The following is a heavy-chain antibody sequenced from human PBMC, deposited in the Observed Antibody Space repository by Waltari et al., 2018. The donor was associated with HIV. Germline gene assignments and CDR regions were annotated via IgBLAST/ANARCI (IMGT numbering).Heavy chain of an antibody. CDR2: IRYDGSNE. Sequence: QVQLVESGGGVVQPGGSLRLSCATSGFSFSSYGLHWVRQAPGKGLEWVAFIRYDGSNEYYADSAKGRFTISRDNSKNTLYLQMNSLRPDDTAVYYCARGDPGFSFREIDYWGQGTLVTVSS. D-gene: IGHD5-18*01. V-gene: IGHV3-30*02. J-gene: IGHJ4*02. CDR1: GFSFSSYG. CDR3: ARGDPGFSFREIDY.